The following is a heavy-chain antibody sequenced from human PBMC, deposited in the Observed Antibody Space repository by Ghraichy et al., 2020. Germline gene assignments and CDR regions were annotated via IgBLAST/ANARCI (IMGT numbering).Heavy chain of an antibody. CDR3: ARRTRGFWSGYSEDYYGMDV. J-gene: IGHJ6*02. CDR2: IYTSGST. CDR1: GGSISSYY. V-gene: IGHV4-4*09. Sequence: SETLSLTCTVSGGSISSYYWSWIRQPPGKGLEWIGYIYTSGSTNYNPSLKSRVTISVDTSKNQFSLKLSSVTAADTAVYYCARRTRGFWSGYSEDYYGMDVWGQGTTVTVSS. D-gene: IGHD3-3*01.